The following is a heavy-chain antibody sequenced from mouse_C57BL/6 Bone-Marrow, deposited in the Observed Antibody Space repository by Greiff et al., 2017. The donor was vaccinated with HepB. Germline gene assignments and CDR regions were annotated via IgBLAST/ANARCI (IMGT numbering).Heavy chain of an antibody. V-gene: IGHV1-63*01. CDR1: GYTFTNYW. Sequence: VQLQESGAELVRPGTSVKMSCKASGYTFTNYWIGWAKQRPGHGLEWIGDIYPGGGYTNYNEKFKGKATLTADKSSSTAYMQFSSLTSEDSAIYYCARGQGGGNYGFAYWGQGTLVTVSA. CDR2: IYPGGGYT. CDR3: ARGQGGGNYGFAY. D-gene: IGHD2-1*01. J-gene: IGHJ3*01.